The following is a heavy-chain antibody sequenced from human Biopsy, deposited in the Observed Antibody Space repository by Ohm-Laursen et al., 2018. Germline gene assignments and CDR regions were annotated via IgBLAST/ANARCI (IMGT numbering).Heavy chain of an antibody. Sequence: RSLRLSCAASGFTFSSYGIHWVRQAPGKGLERVAVIWYDGSNKYSADSVKGRFSISRDNSKNTVYLQMNSLRAADTAVYYCARDRCYGSESYYSHYNMDVWGQGTTVSVSS. CDR2: IWYDGSNK. CDR3: ARDRCYGSESYYSHYNMDV. CDR1: GFTFSSYG. D-gene: IGHD3-10*01. J-gene: IGHJ6*02. V-gene: IGHV3-33*01.